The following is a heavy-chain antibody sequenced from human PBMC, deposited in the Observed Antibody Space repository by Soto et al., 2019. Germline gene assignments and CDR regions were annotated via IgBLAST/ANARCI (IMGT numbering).Heavy chain of an antibody. CDR2: IYPGDSDS. Sequence: GESLKISCQASGYNFNHYYIAWMRQIPGRGLEWVGLIYPGDSDSRHSPSFQGQVTMSVDRSTDTAYLQWSSLKASDSGIYYCAKQRKVTTAVGQTSFDYWGQGTLVTVS. D-gene: IGHD6-13*01. CDR1: GYNFNHYY. CDR3: AKQRKVTTAVGQTSFDY. J-gene: IGHJ4*02. V-gene: IGHV5-51*01.